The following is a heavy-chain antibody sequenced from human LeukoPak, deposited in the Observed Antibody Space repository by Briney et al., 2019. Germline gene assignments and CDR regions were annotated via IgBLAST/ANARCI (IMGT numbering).Heavy chain of an antibody. V-gene: IGHV3-7*01. CDR2: IKRDGSEK. D-gene: IGHD3-22*01. CDR1: GFTFSSYW. Sequence: PGGSLRLSCAASGFTFSSYWMSWVRQAPGKGLEWVANIKRDGSEKNYVDSVKGRFTISRDNANNSLYLQMNSLSAEDTAVYYCAREFYYDSSGYYYVETFDIWGQGTMVTVSS. CDR3: AREFYYDSSGYYYVETFDI. J-gene: IGHJ3*02.